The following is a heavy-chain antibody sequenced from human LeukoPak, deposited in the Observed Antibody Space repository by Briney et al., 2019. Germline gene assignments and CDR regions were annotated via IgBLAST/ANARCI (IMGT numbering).Heavy chain of an antibody. Sequence: SETLSLTCTVSGGSISSSSYYWGWIRQPPGKGLEWIGSIYYSGSTYYNPSLKSRVTISVDTFKNQFSLKLSSVTAADTAVYYCAILDSSGYPRDAFDIWGQGTMVTVSS. J-gene: IGHJ3*02. V-gene: IGHV4-39*01. D-gene: IGHD3-22*01. CDR2: IYYSGST. CDR1: GGSISSSSYY. CDR3: AILDSSGYPRDAFDI.